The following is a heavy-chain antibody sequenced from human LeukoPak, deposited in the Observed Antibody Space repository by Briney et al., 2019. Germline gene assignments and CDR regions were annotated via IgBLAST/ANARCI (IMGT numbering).Heavy chain of an antibody. J-gene: IGHJ4*02. CDR1: GFTFSCYW. V-gene: IGHV3-7*03. D-gene: IGHD3-10*01. CDR2: IKEDGSEK. CDR3: ARSIMGGGAFDY. Sequence: GGSLRLSCAASGFTFSCYWLNWVRQTPGKGLEWVANIKEDGSEKYHVDSVKGRFTISRDNAKSSLFLQMNNLRAEDTALYYCARSIMGGGAFDYWGQGTQVTVSS.